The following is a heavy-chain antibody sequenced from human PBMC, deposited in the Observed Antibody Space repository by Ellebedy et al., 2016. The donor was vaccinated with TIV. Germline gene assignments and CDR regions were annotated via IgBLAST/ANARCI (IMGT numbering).Heavy chain of an antibody. V-gene: IGHV3-73*01. CDR2: IRTRPNNYAT. J-gene: IGHJ5*02. D-gene: IGHD3-9*01. CDR1: WLRFSDST. CDR3: DISGFDP. Sequence: PGGSLRLSCATSWLRFSDSTVHWVRQASGKAPGGVGRIRTRPNNYATTYAASVTGRFTISRDDSKSTAYLQMNSLRTEDTAVYYCDISGFDPWGQGTLVTVSS.